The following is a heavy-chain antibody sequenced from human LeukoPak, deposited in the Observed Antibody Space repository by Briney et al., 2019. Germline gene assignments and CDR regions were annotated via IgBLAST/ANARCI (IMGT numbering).Heavy chain of an antibody. D-gene: IGHD2-8*01. Sequence: SETLSLTCTVSGGPISSYYWSWIRQPAGKGLEWIGRIYTSGSTNYNPSLKSRVTMSVDTSKNQFSLKLSSVTAADTAVYYCARVFRYCTNGVCYHNWFDPWGQGTLVTVSS. J-gene: IGHJ5*02. CDR1: GGPISSYY. CDR2: IYTSGST. CDR3: ARVFRYCTNGVCYHNWFDP. V-gene: IGHV4-4*07.